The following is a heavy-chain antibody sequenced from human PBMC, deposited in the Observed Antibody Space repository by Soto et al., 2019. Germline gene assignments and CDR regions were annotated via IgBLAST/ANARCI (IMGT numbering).Heavy chain of an antibody. CDR3: VKSRGGNNFDFFD. J-gene: IGHJ4*02. Sequence: ETLSLSCSASGFTFSSYAMHWVRQAPGKGLEYVSGVRGNGDPPFYADSVKGRFTISRDNSKNTLYLQMSSLSADDTAVYYCVKSRGGNNFDFFDWGQGALVTVSS. CDR1: GFTFSSYA. V-gene: IGHV3-64D*06. CDR2: VRGNGDPP. D-gene: IGHD5-12*01.